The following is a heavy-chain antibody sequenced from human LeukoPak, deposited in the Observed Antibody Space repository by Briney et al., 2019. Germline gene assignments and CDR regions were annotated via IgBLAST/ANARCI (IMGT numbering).Heavy chain of an antibody. D-gene: IGHD1-26*01. V-gene: IGHV4-39*07. CDR2: IYYSGST. CDR1: GGSISSSNYY. Sequence: SETLSLTCTVSGGSISSSNYYWGWIRQPPGKGLEWIGSIYYSGSTYYNASLMSRVTISVDTSKNQFSLKLSSVTAADTAVYYCAKGEVGATLIHLDYWGQGTLVTVSS. CDR3: AKGEVGATLIHLDY. J-gene: IGHJ4*02.